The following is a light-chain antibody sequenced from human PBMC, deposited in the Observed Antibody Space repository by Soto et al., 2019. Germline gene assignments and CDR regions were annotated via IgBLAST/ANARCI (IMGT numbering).Light chain of an antibody. Sequence: QSALTQPRSVSGSPGQSATISCTGTSSDVGGYNYVSWYQQHPGEAPKLMIYDVSKRPSGVPDRFSGSKSGNTASLTISGLQAEDEADYYCCSYAGNSYVFGTGTKVTVL. V-gene: IGLV2-11*01. CDR2: DVS. CDR3: CSYAGNSYV. J-gene: IGLJ1*01. CDR1: SSDVGGYNY.